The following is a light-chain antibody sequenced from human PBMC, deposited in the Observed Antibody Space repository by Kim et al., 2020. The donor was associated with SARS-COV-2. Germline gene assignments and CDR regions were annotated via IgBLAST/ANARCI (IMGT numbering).Light chain of an antibody. Sequence: SYELTQPPSVSVSPGQTASITCSGDNLADKYVFWYLQRPGQSPILVIYEDNKRPSGIPERFSGSTSGDTATLTISGTQPMDEADYYCQAWDSSTAVFGGGTQLTVL. CDR3: QAWDSSTAV. V-gene: IGLV3-1*01. J-gene: IGLJ3*02. CDR2: EDN. CDR1: NLADKY.